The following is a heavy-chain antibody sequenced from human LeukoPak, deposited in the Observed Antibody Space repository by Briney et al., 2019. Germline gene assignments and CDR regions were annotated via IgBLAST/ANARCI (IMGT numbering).Heavy chain of an antibody. D-gene: IGHD1-14*01. CDR2: IYWDDDK. V-gene: IGHV2-5*02. J-gene: IGHJ5*02. CDR1: GFSLSTSGVG. CDR3: ARTTSEWFDP. Sequence: ESGPTLVKPTQTLTLTCTFSGFSLSTSGVGGGLFRQPPGKALEWLALIYWDDDKRYSPSLKSRLTITKDTSKNQVVLTMTKMDPVDTATYYCARTTSEWFDPWGQGTLVTVSS.